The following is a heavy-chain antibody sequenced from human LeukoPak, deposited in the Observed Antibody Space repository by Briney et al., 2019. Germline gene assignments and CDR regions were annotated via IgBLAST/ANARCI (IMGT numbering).Heavy chain of an antibody. J-gene: IGHJ4*02. CDR3: ARRRYYGSGSYAPFDY. Sequence: GESLNISCESGCYIFTSYWIGWVRQLPGRRLERMGIIYRGDSDTRYSPSFQGLVTISADKSISTAYLQWSSLKASDTAMYYCARRRYYGSGSYAPFDYWGQGTLVTVSS. D-gene: IGHD3-10*01. CDR1: CYIFTSYW. V-gene: IGHV5-51*01. CDR2: IYRGDSDT.